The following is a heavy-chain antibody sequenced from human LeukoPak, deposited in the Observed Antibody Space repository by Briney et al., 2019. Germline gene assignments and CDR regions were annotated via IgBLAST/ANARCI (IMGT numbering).Heavy chain of an antibody. CDR1: GFTFSSYS. CDR2: ISSSSSYI. CDR3: ATVLRYFDWLFRFDP. Sequence: GGSLRLSCAASGFTFSSYSMNWVRQAPGKGLEWVSSISSSSSYIYYADSVKGRFTISRDNAKNSLYLQMNSLRADDTAVYYCATVLRYFDWLFRFDPWGQGTLVTVSS. D-gene: IGHD3-9*01. J-gene: IGHJ5*02. V-gene: IGHV3-21*01.